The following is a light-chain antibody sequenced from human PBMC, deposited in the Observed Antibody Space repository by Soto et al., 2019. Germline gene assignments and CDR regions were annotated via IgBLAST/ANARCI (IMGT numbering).Light chain of an antibody. Sequence: EIVLTQSPGTLSLSPGERATLSCRASQSVSSSYLAWYQQKPDQAPRLLIYGASSRATGIPDRFSGSGSGTDLTLTISRLEPEDFAVYYCQQYGSSSVTFGQGTKLEIK. CDR1: QSVSSSY. CDR2: GAS. J-gene: IGKJ2*01. CDR3: QQYGSSSVT. V-gene: IGKV3-20*01.